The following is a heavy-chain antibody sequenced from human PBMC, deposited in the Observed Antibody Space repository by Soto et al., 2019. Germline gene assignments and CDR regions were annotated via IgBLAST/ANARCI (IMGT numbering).Heavy chain of an antibody. D-gene: IGHD3-22*01. Sequence: NPSETLSLTCAVYGGSFSGYYWSWIRQPPGKGLEWIGEINHSGSTNYNPSLKSRVTISVDTSKNQFSLKLSSVTAADTAVYYCASSRGDYYDSSGYQTAFDYWGQGTLVPVSP. CDR3: ASSRGDYYDSSGYQTAFDY. V-gene: IGHV4-34*01. CDR2: INHSGST. J-gene: IGHJ4*02. CDR1: GGSFSGYY.